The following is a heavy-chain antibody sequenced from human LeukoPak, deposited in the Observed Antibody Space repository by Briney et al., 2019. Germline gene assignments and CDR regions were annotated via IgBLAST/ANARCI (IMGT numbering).Heavy chain of an antibody. Sequence: GGSLRLSCAASGFTFSIYAMIWVRQAPGKGLEWVSGISGSGDSTYYADSVKGRFTISRDNSKNTLYLQMDSLRAEDTAVYYCAKDYQATSTWGQRTPVTVSS. CDR2: ISGSGDST. CDR3: AKDYQATST. D-gene: IGHD1-1*01. CDR1: GFTFSIYA. J-gene: IGHJ5*02. V-gene: IGHV3-23*01.